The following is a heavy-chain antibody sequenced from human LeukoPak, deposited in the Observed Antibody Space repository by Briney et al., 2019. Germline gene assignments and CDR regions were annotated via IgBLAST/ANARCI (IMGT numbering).Heavy chain of an antibody. CDR2: IYYSGST. Sequence: SEALSLTCTVSGGSISSSSYYWGWIRQPPGKGLEWIGSIYYSGSTYYNPSLQSRVTISVDTSKNQFSLKLSSVTAADTAVYYCASRGVVLPVDYWGQGTLVTVSS. CDR1: GGSISSSSYY. CDR3: ASRGVVLPVDY. D-gene: IGHD2-2*01. V-gene: IGHV4-39*01. J-gene: IGHJ4*02.